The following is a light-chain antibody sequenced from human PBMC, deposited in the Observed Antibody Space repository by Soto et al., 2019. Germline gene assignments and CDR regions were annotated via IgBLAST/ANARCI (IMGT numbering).Light chain of an antibody. J-gene: IGKJ1*01. Sequence: DIVMTQSPDSLAVSLGERATINCKSSQSVLYSSNNKNYLAWYQQKPGQPPKVLIYWASTRASGVPDRFSGSGSGTDFTLAISSLQAKDVAVYYCQQYYTTRTFGQGTKVEIK. CDR1: QSVLYSSNNKNY. CDR2: WAS. CDR3: QQYYTTRT. V-gene: IGKV4-1*01.